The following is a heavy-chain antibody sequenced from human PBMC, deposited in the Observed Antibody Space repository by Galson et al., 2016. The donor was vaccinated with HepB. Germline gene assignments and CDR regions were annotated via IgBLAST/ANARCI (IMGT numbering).Heavy chain of an antibody. Sequence: ETLSLTCAVYGGSFSAYYWNWIRKPPGKGLEWLGEINHSGSTNYNPSLKSRLTISVDTSKKQFSLKLSSVTAADTAVYYCARGLNYYDSSGYYLEGYYFDYWGQGTLVTVSS. CDR3: ARGLNYYDSSGYYLEGYYFDY. D-gene: IGHD3-22*01. CDR2: INHSGST. CDR1: GGSFSAYY. V-gene: IGHV4-34*01. J-gene: IGHJ4*02.